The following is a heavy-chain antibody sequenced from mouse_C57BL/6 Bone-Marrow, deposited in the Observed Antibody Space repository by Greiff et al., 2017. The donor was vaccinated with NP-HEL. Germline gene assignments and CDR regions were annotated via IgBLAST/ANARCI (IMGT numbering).Heavy chain of an antibody. J-gene: IGHJ3*01. CDR2: ISDGGSYT. Sequence: EVKLMESGGGLVKPGGSLKLSCAASGFTFSSYAMSWVRQTPEKRLAWVATISDGGSYTYYPDNVKGRFTISRDNAKNNLYLQMSHLKSEDTAMYYCARPFAYWGQGTLVTVSA. CDR1: GFTFSSYA. V-gene: IGHV5-4*03. CDR3: ARPFAY.